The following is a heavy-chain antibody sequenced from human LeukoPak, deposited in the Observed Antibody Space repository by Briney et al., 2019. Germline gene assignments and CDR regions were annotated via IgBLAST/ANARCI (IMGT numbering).Heavy chain of an antibody. V-gene: IGHV4-34*01. J-gene: IGHJ5*02. CDR2: INHSGST. Sequence: SETLSLTCAVYGGSFSGYYWSWIRQPPGKGLEWIGEINHSGSTNYNPSLKSRVTISVDTSKNQFSLKLSSVIAADTAVYYCARGYWFDPWGQGTLVTVSS. CDR1: GGSFSGYY. CDR3: ARGYWFDP.